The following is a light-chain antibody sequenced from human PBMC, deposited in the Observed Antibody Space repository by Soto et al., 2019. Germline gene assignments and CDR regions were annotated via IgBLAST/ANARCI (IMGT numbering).Light chain of an antibody. V-gene: IGKV3-11*01. CDR2: DAS. CDR1: QSVSSY. J-gene: IGKJ4*01. Sequence: EIVLTQSPATLSLSPGERATLSCRASQSVSSYLAWYQQKPGQAPRLLIYDASNRATGIPARFSGSGSGTDFTLTISSLERQVHSVYYFQQRTNWYRWLTFGGGTKVEIK. CDR3: QQRTNWYRWLT.